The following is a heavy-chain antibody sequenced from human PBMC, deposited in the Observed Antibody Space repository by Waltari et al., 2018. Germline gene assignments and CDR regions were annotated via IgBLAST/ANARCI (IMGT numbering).Heavy chain of an antibody. CDR3: AKVPYYYDSSGYSQQGY. CDR2: ISGSGGRT. V-gene: IGHV3-23*01. D-gene: IGHD3-22*01. J-gene: IGHJ4*02. CDR1: GFPFSSYA. Sequence: EVQLLESGGGLVQPGGSLRLSCAASGFPFSSYAISWVSRAPGKGLEWVSAISGSGGRTYYADSVKGRFTISRDNSKNTLYLQMNSLRAEDTAVYYCAKVPYYYDSSGYSQQGYWGQGTLVTVSS.